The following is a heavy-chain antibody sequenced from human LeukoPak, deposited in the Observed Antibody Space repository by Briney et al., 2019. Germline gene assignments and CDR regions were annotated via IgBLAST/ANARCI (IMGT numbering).Heavy chain of an antibody. J-gene: IGHJ3*02. CDR1: GFTFSSYA. CDR3: ATYLAAPGDDALDI. Sequence: GGSLRLSCAASGFTFSSYAMSWVRQAPGQGLEWVSAISGSGGSTYYADSVKGRFTTSRDNSKNTLYLQMNSLRAEDTAVYYCATYLAAPGDDALDIWGQGTMVTVSS. CDR2: ISGSGGST. D-gene: IGHD2-15*01. V-gene: IGHV3-23*01.